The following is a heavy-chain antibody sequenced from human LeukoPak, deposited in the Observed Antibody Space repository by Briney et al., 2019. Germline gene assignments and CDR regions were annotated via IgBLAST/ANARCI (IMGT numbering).Heavy chain of an antibody. D-gene: IGHD3-10*01. CDR3: ARSHTRGPEVALMDY. Sequence: SETLSLTCTVSGDSISSPLYYWGWIRQPPGKGLEWIGSIYYSGSTYYNPSLKSRVTISVDTSKNHFSLKLSSVTAADTAVYCCARSHTRGPEVALMDYWGQGTLVTVSS. J-gene: IGHJ4*02. CDR1: GDSISSPLYY. CDR2: IYYSGST. V-gene: IGHV4-39*02.